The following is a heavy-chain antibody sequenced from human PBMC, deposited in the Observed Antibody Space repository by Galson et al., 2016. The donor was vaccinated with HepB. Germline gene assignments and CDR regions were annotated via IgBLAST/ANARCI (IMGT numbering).Heavy chain of an antibody. V-gene: IGHV3-15*01. CDR3: TTGGPLPVGYRYHYYAMDV. D-gene: IGHD5-18*01. J-gene: IGHJ6*02. CDR1: KFSAFPFTNAW. CDR2: IKSYNEGGPT. Sequence: SQTLSCAASKFSAFPFTNAWLNWVRPAPGKGLEWVGRIKSYNEGGPTDYAAPVKGRFTISREDSRNSLYLHMSNLKIEDTGVYYGTTGGPLPVGYRYHYYAMDVWGQGTTVTVS.